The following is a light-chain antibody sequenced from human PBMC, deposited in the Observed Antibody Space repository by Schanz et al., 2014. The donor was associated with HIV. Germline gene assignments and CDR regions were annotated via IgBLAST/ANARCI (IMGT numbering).Light chain of an antibody. CDR3: QQYSASPRT. J-gene: IGKJ1*01. V-gene: IGKV3-20*01. CDR1: QSVGSN. CDR2: GAS. Sequence: TQSPATLSVSPGDRVTLSCRASQSVGSNVAWYQQRPGQAPRLLIYGASRRATGIPDRFSGGGSGTEFTLTISRLEPEDVAVYSCQQYSASPRTFGQGTRLEIK.